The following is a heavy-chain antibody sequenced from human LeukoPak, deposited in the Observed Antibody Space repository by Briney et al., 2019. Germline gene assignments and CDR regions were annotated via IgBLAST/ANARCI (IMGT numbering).Heavy chain of an antibody. J-gene: IGHJ4*02. CDR1: GYTFTSYY. CDR3: ARGSSEYSSSYFDY. D-gene: IGHD6-6*01. CDR2: MNPNSGNT. Sequence: ASVKVSCKASGYTFTSYYIHWVRQATGQGLEWMGWMNPNSGNTGYAQKFRGRVTMTRNTSITTAYMKLSSLRSEDTAVYSCARGSSEYSSSYFDYWGQGTLVTVSS. V-gene: IGHV1-8*01.